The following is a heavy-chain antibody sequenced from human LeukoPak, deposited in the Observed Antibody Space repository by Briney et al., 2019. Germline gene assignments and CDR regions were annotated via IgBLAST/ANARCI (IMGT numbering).Heavy chain of an antibody. Sequence: GASVKVSCKASGYTFTGYYMHWVRQAPGQGLEWMGWINPNSGGTNYAQKFQGRVTMTRDTSISTAYMELSRLRSDDTAVYYCARGIAAAGTGAFDIWGQGTMVTVSS. V-gene: IGHV1-2*02. CDR3: ARGIAAAGTGAFDI. J-gene: IGHJ3*02. CDR1: GYTFTGYY. D-gene: IGHD6-13*01. CDR2: INPNSGGT.